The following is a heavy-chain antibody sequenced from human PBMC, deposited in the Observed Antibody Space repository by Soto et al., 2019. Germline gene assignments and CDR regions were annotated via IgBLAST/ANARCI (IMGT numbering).Heavy chain of an antibody. CDR3: AREGDGFDI. J-gene: IGHJ3*02. V-gene: IGHV4-39*02. CDR2: IYYSGST. Sequence: LETLSLTCTVSGGSISSSSYYWGWIRQPPGKGLEWIGSIYYSGSTYYNPSLKSRVTISVDTSKNQFSLKLSSVTAADTAVYYCAREGDGFDIWGQGTLVTVSS. CDR1: GGSISSSSYY.